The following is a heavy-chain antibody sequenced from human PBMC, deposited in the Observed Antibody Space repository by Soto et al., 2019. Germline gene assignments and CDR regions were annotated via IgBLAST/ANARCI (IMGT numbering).Heavy chain of an antibody. V-gene: IGHV4-30-4*01. CDR1: GGSISSSDYY. J-gene: IGHJ4*02. CDR2: IYYSGST. Sequence: QVQLQESGPGLVKPSQTLSLTCTVSGGSISSSDYYWIWIRQPPGKGLEWIGYIYYSGSTYCNPSLKSRVTISVDTSRNQFSLYLSSVTAADTAVYYCASLEMATTTFDSWGQGTLVTVSS. D-gene: IGHD5-12*01. CDR3: ASLEMATTTFDS.